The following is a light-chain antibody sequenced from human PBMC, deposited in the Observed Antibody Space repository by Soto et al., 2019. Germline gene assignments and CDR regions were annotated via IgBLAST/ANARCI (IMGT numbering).Light chain of an antibody. V-gene: IGKV3-15*01. Sequence: VMTQSPDSLAVSLGERATLSCRASQSVSSNLAWYQQKPGQAPRLLIYGASTRATGIPARFSGSGSGTEFTLTISSLQSEDFAVYYCQQYNNWPPLTFGGGTKVEIK. CDR2: GAS. J-gene: IGKJ4*01. CDR3: QQYNNWPPLT. CDR1: QSVSSN.